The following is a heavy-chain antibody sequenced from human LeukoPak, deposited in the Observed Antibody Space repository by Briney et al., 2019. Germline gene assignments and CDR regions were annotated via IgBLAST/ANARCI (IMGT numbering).Heavy chain of an antibody. V-gene: IGHV3-23*01. CDR2: ISGSGGST. CDR1: GFTFSSYA. D-gene: IGHD3-22*01. CDR3: AKDTHYYDSSGYPPYYYYGMDV. J-gene: IGHJ6*02. Sequence: GGSLRLSCAASGFTFSSYAMSWVRQAPGKGLEWVSAISGSGGSTYYADSVKGRFTISRDNSKNTLYLQMNSLRAEDTAVYYCAKDTHYYDSSGYPPYYYYGMDVWGQGTTVTVSS.